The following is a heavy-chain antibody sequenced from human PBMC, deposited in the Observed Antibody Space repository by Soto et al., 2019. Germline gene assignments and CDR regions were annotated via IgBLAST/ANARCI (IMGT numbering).Heavy chain of an antibody. V-gene: IGHV1-8*01. CDR1: GYTFTSYD. CDR2: MNPNSGNT. Sequence: ASVKVSCKASGYTFTSYDINWVRQATGQGLEWMGWMNPNSGNTGYAQKFQGRVTMTRNTSISTAYMELSSLRSEDTAVYYCATSVTMVRGENYWGQGTLDTVSS. D-gene: IGHD3-10*01. J-gene: IGHJ4*02. CDR3: ATSVTMVRGENY.